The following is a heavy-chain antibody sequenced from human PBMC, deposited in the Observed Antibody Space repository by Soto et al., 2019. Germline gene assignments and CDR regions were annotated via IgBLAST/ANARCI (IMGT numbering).Heavy chain of an antibody. CDR2: IIPISGTA. Sequence: QVQLVQSGAGLKKPGSSVKVSCKASGGTFSSYAISWVRQAPGQGLEWMGGIIPISGTANYAQKFQGRVTITADESTSTAYMELSSLRSEDTAVYYCARSQGSSTSLEVYYYYYYGMDGWGQGTTVNVS. V-gene: IGHV1-69*01. J-gene: IGHJ6*02. CDR3: ARSQGSSTSLEVYYYYYYGMDG. CDR1: GGTFSSYA. D-gene: IGHD2-2*01.